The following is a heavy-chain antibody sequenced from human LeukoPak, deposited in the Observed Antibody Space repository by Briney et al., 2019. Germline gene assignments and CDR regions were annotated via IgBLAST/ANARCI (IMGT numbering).Heavy chain of an antibody. J-gene: IGHJ4*02. D-gene: IGHD3-22*01. CDR3: ARDYYDSSGYWEFDY. Sequence: ASVKVSCKASGYTFTSYYMHWVRQAPGQGLEWMGIINPSGGSTSYAQKLQGRVTMTRDTSTSTVYMELSSLRSEDTAVYYCARDYYDSSGYWEFDYWGQGTLVTVSS. CDR2: INPSGGST. V-gene: IGHV1-46*01. CDR1: GYTFTSYY.